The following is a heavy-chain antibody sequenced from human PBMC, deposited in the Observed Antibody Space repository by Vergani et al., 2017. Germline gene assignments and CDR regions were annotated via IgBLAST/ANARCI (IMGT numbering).Heavy chain of an antibody. CDR3: ARGAARPGFYYDDMDV. CDR2: ISSSSSYL. J-gene: IGHJ6*03. D-gene: IGHD6-6*01. Sequence: VQLVESGGGVVQPGRSLRLSCAASGFTFSSYSMNWVRQAPGTGLEWVSSISSSSSYLYYADSVKGRFTISRDNAKNSLYLQMNSLRAEDTAVYYCARGAARPGFYYDDMDVWGKGTTVTVSS. CDR1: GFTFSSYS. V-gene: IGHV3-21*01.